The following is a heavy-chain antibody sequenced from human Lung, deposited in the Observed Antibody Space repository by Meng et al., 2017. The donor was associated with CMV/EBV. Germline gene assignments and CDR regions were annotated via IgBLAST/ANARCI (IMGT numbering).Heavy chain of an antibody. CDR3: ARDHVPISGVVPRGFDP. CDR2: IHSSGST. CDR1: GGSMNNYF. V-gene: IGHV4-59*01. J-gene: IGHJ5*02. Sequence: SXTXSLXCTVSGGSMNNYFWSWIRQPPGKGLEWIGYIHSSGSTNYSPSLKSRVSISVDRSKNQFSLKLTSVTATDTAVYYCARDHVPISGVVPRGFDPWRQGTPVTVSS. D-gene: IGHD3-3*01.